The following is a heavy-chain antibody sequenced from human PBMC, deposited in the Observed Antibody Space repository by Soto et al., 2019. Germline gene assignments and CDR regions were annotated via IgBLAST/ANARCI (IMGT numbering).Heavy chain of an antibody. Sequence: QVQLVQSGAEVKKPGSSVKVSCKAAAGTFRSYAITWVRQAPGHGLEWMGGIVPMFETANYAQKLQGRVTMTTDTSTSTAYMELRSLRSDDTAVFYCAREMVRGVGSDYWGQGTLVTVSS. CDR1: AGTFRSYA. CDR2: IVPMFETA. D-gene: IGHD3-10*01. V-gene: IGHV1-69*05. J-gene: IGHJ4*02. CDR3: AREMVRGVGSDY.